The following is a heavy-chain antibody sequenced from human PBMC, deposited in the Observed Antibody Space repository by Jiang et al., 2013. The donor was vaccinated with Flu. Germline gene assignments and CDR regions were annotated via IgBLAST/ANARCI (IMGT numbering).Heavy chain of an antibody. V-gene: IGHV3-23*01. Sequence: LVQPGGSLRLSCAASGFRFSSYAMSWVRQAPGKGLEWVSAISGGGESTYYADSVKGRFTISRDKSKNTLYLQMNSLRAGDTAVYYCAKLVDYFDSSGYFDYWGQGTLVTVSS. J-gene: IGHJ4*02. CDR3: AKLVDYFDSSGYFDY. D-gene: IGHD3-22*01. CDR1: GFRFSSYA. CDR2: ISGGGEST.